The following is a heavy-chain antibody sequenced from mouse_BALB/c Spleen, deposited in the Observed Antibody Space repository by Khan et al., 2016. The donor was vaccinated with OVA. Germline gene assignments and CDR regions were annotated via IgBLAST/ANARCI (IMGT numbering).Heavy chain of an antibody. CDR1: GFTFSTYG. V-gene: IGHV5-6*01. J-gene: IGHJ4*01. Sequence: EVELVESGGDLVKPGGSLKLSCAASGFTFSTYGMSWVRQTPDKRLEWVAIISTSGSYTYYPDSVKGRFTISRDTAKNTLYRQMSSLKSEDTARYYCARGLYGSSYDYYAMDYWGQGTSVTVSS. CDR3: ARGLYGSSYDYYAMDY. D-gene: IGHD1-1*01. CDR2: ISTSGSYT.